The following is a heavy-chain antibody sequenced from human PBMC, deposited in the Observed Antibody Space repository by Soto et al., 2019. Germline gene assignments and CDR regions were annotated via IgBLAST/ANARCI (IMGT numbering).Heavy chain of an antibody. Sequence: PGGSLRLSCAASGFTFSSYAMSWVRQAPGKGLEWVSAISGSGDSTHDADSVKGRFTISRDNSKNTLYLQMNSLRAEDTAVYYCAKGIYSYGYNSFDYWSQGALVTVSS. J-gene: IGHJ4*02. V-gene: IGHV3-23*01. CDR1: GFTFSSYA. CDR2: ISGSGDST. CDR3: AKGIYSYGYNSFDY. D-gene: IGHD5-18*01.